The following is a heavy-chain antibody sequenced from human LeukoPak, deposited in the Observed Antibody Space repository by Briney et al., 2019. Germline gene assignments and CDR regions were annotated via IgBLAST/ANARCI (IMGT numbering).Heavy chain of an antibody. Sequence: GGSLRLSCAASGFSLTNSYVSWVRQAPGKGLEWVSITYSNDRTYYADSVKGRFTISRDNSKNMVFLQMNTLRVEDTAMYYCARDRNIWFDPCGQGTLVTVSS. CDR1: GFSLTNSY. CDR2: TYSNDRT. J-gene: IGHJ5*02. V-gene: IGHV3-66*01. CDR3: ARDRNIWFDP.